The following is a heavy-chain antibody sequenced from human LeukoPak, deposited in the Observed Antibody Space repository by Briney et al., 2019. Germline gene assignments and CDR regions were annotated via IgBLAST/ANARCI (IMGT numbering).Heavy chain of an antibody. V-gene: IGHV3-7*01. CDR1: GFTFSNYW. Sequence: GGSLRLSCVASGFTFSNYWMNWVRQAPGKGLEWVANIKQDGSEKYCVDSLRGRFTISRDNAKNSLYLQMNRLRAEDTALYYCARGAQNVAAADNWFDPWGQGTLVTVSS. J-gene: IGHJ5*02. CDR3: ARGAQNVAAADNWFDP. D-gene: IGHD6-13*01. CDR2: IKQDGSEK.